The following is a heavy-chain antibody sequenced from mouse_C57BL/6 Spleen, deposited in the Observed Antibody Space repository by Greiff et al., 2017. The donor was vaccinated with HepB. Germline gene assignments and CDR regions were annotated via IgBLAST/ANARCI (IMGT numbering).Heavy chain of an antibody. D-gene: IGHD2-4*01. CDR3: AIDYDVGFAY. CDR1: GYSITSGYY. Sequence: ESGPGLVKPSQSLSLTCSVTGYSITSGYYWNWIRQFPGNKLEWMGYISYDGSNNYNPSLKNRISITRDTSKNQFFLKLNSVTTEDTATYYCAIDYDVGFAYWGQGTLVTVSA. V-gene: IGHV3-6*01. J-gene: IGHJ3*01. CDR2: ISYDGSN.